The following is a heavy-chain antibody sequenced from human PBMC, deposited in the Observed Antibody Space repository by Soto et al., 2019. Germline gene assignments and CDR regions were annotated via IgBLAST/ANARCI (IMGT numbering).Heavy chain of an antibody. CDR3: ARDVGXXRYYYYMDV. V-gene: IGHV3-33*01. D-gene: IGHD1-26*01. CDR1: GFTFSSYG. Sequence: QVQLVESGGGVVQPGRSLRLSCAASGFTFSSYGMHXVRQAPGKGLEWVAVIWYDGSNKYYADSVKGRFTISRDNSKNTLYLQMNSLRAEDTAVYYCARDVGXXRYYYYMDVWGKGTTVTVSS. CDR2: IWYDGSNK. J-gene: IGHJ6*03.